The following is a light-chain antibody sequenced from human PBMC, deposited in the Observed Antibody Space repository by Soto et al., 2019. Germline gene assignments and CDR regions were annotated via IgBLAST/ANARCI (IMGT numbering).Light chain of an antibody. J-gene: IGKJ1*01. CDR1: RSISDW. V-gene: IGKV1-5*01. CDR2: DAS. CDR3: LPYSSHSWT. Sequence: EIQMTQSPSSLSPSVGDRFTITCLASRSISDWLAWYQQKPGKAPELLIFDASNLKSGVSSRFSGSGSGTEFTLTISRLQPDDVATYYCLPYSSHSWTFGQGTKVDIK.